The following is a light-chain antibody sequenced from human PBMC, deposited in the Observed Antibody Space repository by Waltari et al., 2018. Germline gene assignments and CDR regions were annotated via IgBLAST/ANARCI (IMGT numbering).Light chain of an antibody. J-gene: IGLJ1*01. Sequence: QPVLPQPPSASGTPGQRTVISCPGSSSNLGDNPATWYQPVPGTAPKLLIYGTRERPSGVSNRLSGSKSGTSASLAISALQPEDEADYYCAAWDDSLNGPVFGTGTKVTVL. CDR1: SSNLGDNP. V-gene: IGLV1-44*01. CDR2: GTR. CDR3: AAWDDSLNGPV.